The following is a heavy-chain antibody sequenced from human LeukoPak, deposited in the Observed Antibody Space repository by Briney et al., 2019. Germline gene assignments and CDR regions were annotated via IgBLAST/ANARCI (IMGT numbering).Heavy chain of an antibody. V-gene: IGHV3-7*01. CDR1: GFIFRTYW. CDR3: AKKDGYCSSTSCLPNYYGMDV. D-gene: IGHD2-2*01. Sequence: GGSLRLSCAASGFIFRTYWMSWARQAPGKGLEWVANIKQDGSETYYLDPVKGRFTISRDNAENSLYLQMNSLRAEDTAVYYCAKKDGYCSSTSCLPNYYGMDVWGQGTPVTVSS. CDR2: IKQDGSET. J-gene: IGHJ6*02.